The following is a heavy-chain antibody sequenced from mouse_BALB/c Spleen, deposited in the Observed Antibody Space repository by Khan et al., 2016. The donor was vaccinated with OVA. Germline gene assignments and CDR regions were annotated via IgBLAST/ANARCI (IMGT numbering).Heavy chain of an antibody. CDR1: GYTFTSYT. CDR2: INPSNGYT. D-gene: IGHD2-14*01. V-gene: IGHV1-4*01. Sequence: VQLQQSGAELARPGASVKMSCKASGYTFTSYTIHWIKLRPGQGLEWIGYINPSNGYTNYNQKFKDKATLTADKSSPTAYMELSSLTSDDSAIYNCVRDGAYHRNDGWFAYWGQGTLVTVSA. J-gene: IGHJ3*01. CDR3: VRDGAYHRNDGWFAY.